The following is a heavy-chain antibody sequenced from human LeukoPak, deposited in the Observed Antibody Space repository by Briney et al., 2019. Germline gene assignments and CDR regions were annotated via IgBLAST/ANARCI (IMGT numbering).Heavy chain of an antibody. D-gene: IGHD2-15*01. CDR3: ARGVVAAPTNFDY. J-gene: IGHJ4*02. CDR2: IYYSGST. CDR1: GDSISGFY. Sequence: SETLSLTCTVSGDSISGFYWSWIRQPPGKGLEWIGHIYYSGSTNYNPSLKSRVTISVDTSKNRFSLKLSSKTAADTAVYYCARGVVAAPTNFDYWGQGTLVTVSS. V-gene: IGHV4-59*01.